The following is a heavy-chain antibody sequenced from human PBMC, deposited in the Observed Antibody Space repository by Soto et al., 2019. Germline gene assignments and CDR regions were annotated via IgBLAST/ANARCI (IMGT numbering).Heavy chain of an antibody. V-gene: IGHV3-30*18. J-gene: IGHJ6*02. Sequence: GSLRLSCAAAGFTFSYYVMHLVRQAPGKGLEWVAVISYEGSKKYYADSVKGRFTISRDNSKNTLYLQMNSLRAEDTAVYYCAKDHWAGYSGYAIRNDMDVWGQGTTVTVS. CDR2: ISYEGSKK. D-gene: IGHD5-12*01. CDR1: GFTFSYYV. CDR3: AKDHWAGYSGYAIRNDMDV.